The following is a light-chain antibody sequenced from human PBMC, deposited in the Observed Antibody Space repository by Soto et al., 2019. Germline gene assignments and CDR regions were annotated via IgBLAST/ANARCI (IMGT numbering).Light chain of an antibody. CDR3: HQSYTTTYS. J-gene: IGKJ2*03. Sequence: DIQMTQSPSSLSASVGDRVTISCRASQSISTYLNWSQQKPGKAPRHLIFRASNLQSGVPSRFSGGGTGTEFTLTITSLQPEDLAIYFCHQSYTTTYSFGQGTKVE. CDR1: QSISTY. CDR2: RAS. V-gene: IGKV1-39*01.